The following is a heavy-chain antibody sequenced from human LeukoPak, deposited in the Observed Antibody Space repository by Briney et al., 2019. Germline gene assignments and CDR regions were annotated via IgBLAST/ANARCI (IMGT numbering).Heavy chain of an antibody. V-gene: IGHV4-38-2*02. CDR1: GYSISSGYY. D-gene: IGHD2-2*01. J-gene: IGHJ4*02. CDR3: ARSHPGYQLLQYFDS. CDR2: IYHSGST. Sequence: PSETLSLTCTVSGYSISSGYYWDWIRQPPGTGLEWIGSIYHSGSTYYNPSLKSRVTISVDTSKNQFSLILSSVTAADTAVYYCARSHPGYQLLQYFDSWGQGTLVTVSS.